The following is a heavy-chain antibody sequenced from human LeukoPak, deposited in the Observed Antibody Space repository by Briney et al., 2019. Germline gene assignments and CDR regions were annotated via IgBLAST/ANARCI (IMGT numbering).Heavy chain of an antibody. J-gene: IGHJ6*03. CDR2: ISAYNGNT. D-gene: IGHD2-2*01. V-gene: IGHV1-18*01. CDR1: GYTFTSYG. Sequence: ASVKVSCKASGYTFTSYGISWVRQAPGQGLEWMGWISAYNGNTNYAQKLQGRVTMTTDTSTSTAYMELSSLRSEDTAVYYCARQVEVGGGYYYYYYMDVWGKGTTVTVSS. CDR3: ARQVEVGGGYYYYYYMDV.